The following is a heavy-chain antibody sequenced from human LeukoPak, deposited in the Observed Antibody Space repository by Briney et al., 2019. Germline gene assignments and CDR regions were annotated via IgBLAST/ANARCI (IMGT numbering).Heavy chain of an antibody. J-gene: IGHJ2*01. CDR2: IYPGDSDT. Sequence: GESLKISCKGSGYSFTSYWIGWVRQMPGKGLEWMGIIYPGDSDTRYSPSFQGQVTISADKSISTAYLQWSSLKASDTAMYYCARFGYSSSWQSSWYFDLWGRGTLVTVSS. CDR1: GYSFTSYW. V-gene: IGHV5-51*01. D-gene: IGHD6-13*01. CDR3: ARFGYSSSWQSSWYFDL.